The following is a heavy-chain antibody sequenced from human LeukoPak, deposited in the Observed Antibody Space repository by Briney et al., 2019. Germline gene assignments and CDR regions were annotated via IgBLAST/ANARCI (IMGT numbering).Heavy chain of an antibody. Sequence: ASVKVSCKAFGYTFSSYYVHWVRQAPGQGLEWMGMIIPSDGFTSYAQKLQGRVTMTTDTSTSTAYMELRSLRSDDTAVYYCARDLSYYYPLLLDYWGQGTLVTVSS. CDR1: GYTFSSYY. V-gene: IGHV1-46*01. CDR2: IIPSDGFT. CDR3: ARDLSYYYPLLLDY. J-gene: IGHJ4*02. D-gene: IGHD3-22*01.